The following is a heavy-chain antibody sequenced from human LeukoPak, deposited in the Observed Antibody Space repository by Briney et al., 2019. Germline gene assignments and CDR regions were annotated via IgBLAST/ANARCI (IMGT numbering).Heavy chain of an antibody. CDR3: ARDRKLIPAAMDY. CDR1: GFTFSSYN. CDR2: ISSSSTTI. Sequence: PGGSLRLSCAASGFTFSSYNMNWVRQTPGEGLEWVSYISSSSTTIYYADSVKGRFTISRDNAKNSLYLQMNSLRAEDTAVYYCARDRKLIPAAMDYWGQGTLVTVSS. J-gene: IGHJ4*02. V-gene: IGHV3-48*04. D-gene: IGHD2-2*01.